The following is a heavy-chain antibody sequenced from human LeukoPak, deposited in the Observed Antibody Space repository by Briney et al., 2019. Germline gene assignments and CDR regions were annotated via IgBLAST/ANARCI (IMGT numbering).Heavy chain of an antibody. V-gene: IGHV3-23*01. D-gene: IGHD7-27*01. CDR1: GGSFSGYY. J-gene: IGHJ4*02. Sequence: ETLSLTCAVYGGSFSGYYWSWVRQAPGKGLEWVSAISGSGGSTYYADSVKGRFTISRDNSKNTLYLQMNSLRAEDTAVYYCAISRGTGEAVDYWGQGTLVTVSS. CDR3: AISRGTGEAVDY. CDR2: ISGSGGST.